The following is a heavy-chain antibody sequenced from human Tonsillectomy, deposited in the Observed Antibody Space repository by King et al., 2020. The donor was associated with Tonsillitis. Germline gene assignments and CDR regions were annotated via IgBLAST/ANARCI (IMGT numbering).Heavy chain of an antibody. Sequence: QLQESGPVLLKPAETLSLTCTVSGGSISNAYWSWIRQAPGKGLEWISFIHYGGTTAYKPSLKSRVTISMDTSKNQVSLQLSSVTTADTAVYYCARGGASSTTNDYWGQGILVTVSS. CDR1: GGSISNAY. CDR2: IHYGGTT. J-gene: IGHJ4*02. CDR3: ARGGASSTTNDY. D-gene: IGHD2-2*01. V-gene: IGHV4-59*01.